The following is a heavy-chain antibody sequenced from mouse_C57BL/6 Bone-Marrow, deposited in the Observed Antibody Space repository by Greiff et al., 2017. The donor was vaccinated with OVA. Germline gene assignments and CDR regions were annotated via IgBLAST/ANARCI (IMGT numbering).Heavy chain of an antibody. J-gene: IGHJ1*03. CDR3: ARGDYSNFHWYFDV. D-gene: IGHD2-5*01. V-gene: IGHV5-17*01. CDR1: GFTFSDYG. Sequence: EVKVVESGGGLVKPGGSLKLSCAASGFTFSDYGMHWVRQAPEKGLEWVAYISSGSSTIYYADTVKGRFTISRDNAKNTLFLQMTSLRSEDTAMYYCARGDYSNFHWYFDVWGTGTTVTVSS. CDR2: ISSGSSTI.